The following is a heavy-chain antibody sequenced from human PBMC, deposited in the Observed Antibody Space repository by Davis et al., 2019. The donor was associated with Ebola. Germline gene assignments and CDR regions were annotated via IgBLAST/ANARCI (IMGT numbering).Heavy chain of an antibody. D-gene: IGHD2-15*01. Sequence: GESLKISCAASGFTFSNYAMSWVRQAPGKGLEWLSVISGSGGNTYYADSVKGRFTISRDNSKNTLFLQMNSLRAGDTAVHYCTKEGGWSLKIDYWGQGTLVTVSS. J-gene: IGHJ4*02. CDR3: TKEGGWSLKIDY. CDR2: ISGSGGNT. CDR1: GFTFSNYA. V-gene: IGHV3-23*01.